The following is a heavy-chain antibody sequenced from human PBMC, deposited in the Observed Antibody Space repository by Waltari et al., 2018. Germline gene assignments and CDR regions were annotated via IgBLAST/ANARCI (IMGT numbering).Heavy chain of an antibody. CDR2: IIGSGGST. CDR3: AKGTYFLTIFGVTITDL. D-gene: IGHD3-3*01. V-gene: IGHV3-23*01. Sequence: EVQLLESGGGLVQPGGSLRLSCAASGFTFSSYAMSWVRQAPGKGLEWVSVIIGSGGSTYYADSVKGRFTISRDNSKNTLYLQMNSLRAEDTAVYYCAKGTYFLTIFGVTITDLWGQGTLVTVSS. CDR1: GFTFSSYA. J-gene: IGHJ5*02.